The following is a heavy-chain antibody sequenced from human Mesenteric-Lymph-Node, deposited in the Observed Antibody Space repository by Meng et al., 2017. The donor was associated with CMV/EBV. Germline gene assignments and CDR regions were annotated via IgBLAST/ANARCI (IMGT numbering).Heavy chain of an antibody. CDR3: ARRSGLMVYGPHILGY. J-gene: IGHJ4*02. V-gene: IGHV4-34*01. D-gene: IGHD2-8*01. CDR1: GGSFSGYY. CDR2: INHSGST. Sequence: SETLSLTCAVYGGSFSGYYWSWIRQPPGKGLEWIGEINHSGSTNYNPSLKSRVTISVDTSKNQFSLKLSSVTAADTAVYYCARRSGLMVYGPHILGYWGQGTLVTVSS.